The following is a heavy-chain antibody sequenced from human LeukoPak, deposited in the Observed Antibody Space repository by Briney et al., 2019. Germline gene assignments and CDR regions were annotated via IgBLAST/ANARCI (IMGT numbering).Heavy chain of an antibody. J-gene: IGHJ4*02. CDR1: GYTFTSYY. CDR3: ARDGIAAAGKIDY. Sequence: ASVKVSCKASGYTFTSYYMHWVRQAPGQGLEWMGIVNPSGGSTSYAQKFQGRVTMTRDTSTSTVYMKLSSLRSEDTAVYYCARDGIAAAGKIDYWGQGTLVTVSS. V-gene: IGHV1-46*01. CDR2: VNPSGGST. D-gene: IGHD6-13*01.